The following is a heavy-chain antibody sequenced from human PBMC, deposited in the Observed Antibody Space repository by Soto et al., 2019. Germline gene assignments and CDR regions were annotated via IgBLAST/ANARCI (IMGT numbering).Heavy chain of an antibody. D-gene: IGHD3-9*01. J-gene: IGHJ6*02. CDR3: VKDPPLHYDILTGMDV. CDR1: GFTFSSYA. V-gene: IGHV3-64D*06. Sequence: GGALRLSCSASGFTFSSYAMHWVRQAPGKGLEYVSAISSNGGSTYYADSVKGRFTISRDNSKNTLYLQMSSLRAEDTAVYYCVKDPPLHYDILTGMDVWGQGTTVTVSS. CDR2: ISSNGGST.